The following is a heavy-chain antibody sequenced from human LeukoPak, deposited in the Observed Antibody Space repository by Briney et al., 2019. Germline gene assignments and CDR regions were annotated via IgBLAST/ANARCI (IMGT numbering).Heavy chain of an antibody. CDR3: AERNAVGFDY. V-gene: IGHV3-30*02. D-gene: IGHD3-16*01. CDR1: GFTVSSNY. CDR2: IVYDGGET. Sequence: PGGSLRLSCAASGFTVSSNYMSWVRQAPGKGLEWVAVIVYDGGETYSADSVRGRLTISRDNSKNTVFLHMSSLSAEDTAVYYCAERNAVGFDYWGQGTLVTVSS. J-gene: IGHJ4*02.